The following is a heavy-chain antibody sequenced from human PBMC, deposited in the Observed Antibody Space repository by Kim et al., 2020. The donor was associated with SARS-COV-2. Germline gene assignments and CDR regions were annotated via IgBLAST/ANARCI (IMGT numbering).Heavy chain of an antibody. CDR2: IYYSGSI. V-gene: IGHV4-39*01. D-gene: IGHD3-10*01. CDR1: GGSISSSSYY. J-gene: IGHJ4*02. CDR3: TSLLCFGEYYFDY. Sequence: SETLSLTCTVSGGSISSSSYYWGWIRQPPGKGLEWIGSIYYSGSIYYNPSLKSRVTISVDTSKNTFSLKLSSVTAAHTVAYYCTSLLCFGEYYFDYWAQG.